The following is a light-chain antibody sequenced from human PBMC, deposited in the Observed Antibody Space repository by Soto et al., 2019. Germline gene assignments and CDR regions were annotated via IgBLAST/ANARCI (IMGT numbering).Light chain of an antibody. CDR3: LQGYNFPHT. V-gene: IGKV1-6*01. CDR2: AAS. Sequence: ALQMTQSPSSLSASVGDRVTITCRASQDIRNDLGWYQQKPWKAPNLLIYAASTLQIGVPSRFSGSGSGTDFTLTISSLQPEDFATYSCLQGYNFPHTFGPGTKVDIK. J-gene: IGKJ3*01. CDR1: QDIRND.